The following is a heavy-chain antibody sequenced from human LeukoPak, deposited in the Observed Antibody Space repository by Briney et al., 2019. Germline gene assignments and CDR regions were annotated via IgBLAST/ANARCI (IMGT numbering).Heavy chain of an antibody. J-gene: IGHJ4*02. D-gene: IGHD3-22*01. CDR2: IKSKTDGGTT. V-gene: IGHV3-15*01. CDR3: TTGPALYYYDGSADY. CDR1: GFTFSNAW. Sequence: GGSLRLSCAASGFTFSNAWMSWVRQAPGKGLEWVGRIKSKTDGGTTDYAAPVKGRFTISRDDSKNTLYLQMNSLKTEDTAVYYCTTGPALYYYDGSADYWGQGTLVTVSS.